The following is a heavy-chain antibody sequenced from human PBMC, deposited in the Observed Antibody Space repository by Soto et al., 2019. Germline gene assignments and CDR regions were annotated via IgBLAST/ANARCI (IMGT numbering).Heavy chain of an antibody. V-gene: IGHV4-61*01. CDR3: ARSMHYSDGSNYSPFDY. CDR2: FYYTGTT. Sequence: SETLCLTCTVSGGSVSSGNYYWSWIRQPPGKGLEWIGYFYYTGTTNYNPSLKSRVTISVDASKNQFSLRLSSLTAADTAVYYCARSMHYSDGSNYSPFDYWGQGTLVTVSS. J-gene: IGHJ4*02. D-gene: IGHD3-22*01. CDR1: GGSVSSGNYY.